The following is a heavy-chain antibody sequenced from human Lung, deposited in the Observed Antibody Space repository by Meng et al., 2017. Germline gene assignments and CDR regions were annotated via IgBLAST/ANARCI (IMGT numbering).Heavy chain of an antibody. CDR2: INRDGTKP. Sequence: AQLVESGGGLVPPGGSLRLSCAASGFTFTDHWMHWVRQGPGKGLVWVSRINRDGTKPTYADSVKGRFTISRDNAKNTLYLQMNNLRAEDTAFYYCTNDRLNHWGQGALVTVSS. J-gene: IGHJ1*01. CDR1: GFTFTDHW. CDR3: TNDRLNH. V-gene: IGHV3-74*01. D-gene: IGHD1-1*01.